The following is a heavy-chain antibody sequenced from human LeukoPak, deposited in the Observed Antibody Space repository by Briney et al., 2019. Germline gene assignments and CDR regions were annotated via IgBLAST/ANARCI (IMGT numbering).Heavy chain of an antibody. V-gene: IGHV3-23*01. Sequence: GGSLRLSCAASGFTFSSYAMSWVRQDPGKGLEWVSAISGSGGSTYYADSVKGRFTISRDNSKNTLYLQMNSLRAEDTAVYYCAKSEGIRDYYDSSGYYYDYWGQGTLVTVSS. D-gene: IGHD3-22*01. CDR1: GFTFSSYA. CDR3: AKSEGIRDYYDSSGYYYDY. J-gene: IGHJ4*02. CDR2: ISGSGGST.